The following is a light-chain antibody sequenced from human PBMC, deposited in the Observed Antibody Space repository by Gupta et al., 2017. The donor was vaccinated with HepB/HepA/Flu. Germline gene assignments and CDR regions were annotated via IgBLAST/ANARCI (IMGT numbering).Light chain of an antibody. CDR1: HDISNF. CDR3: QHFDNLPF. V-gene: IGKV1-33*01. J-gene: IGKJ3*01. CDR2: DAS. Sequence: DIQITPPPSPLSASVGDRVTTTCQASHDISNFLNWYQQKPGKAPKLLIYDASNLDTGVPSRFSGSGFGTDFAFTISSLQPEDIATYYCQHFDNLPFFGPGTKV.